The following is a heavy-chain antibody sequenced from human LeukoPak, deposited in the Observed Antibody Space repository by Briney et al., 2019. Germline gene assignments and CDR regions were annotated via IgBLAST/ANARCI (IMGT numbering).Heavy chain of an antibody. D-gene: IGHD1-14*01. Sequence: ASVRVSCKASGYTFTDYYIHWVRQAPGQGLEWMGWINPNSGGTGYAQKFQGRVTMTKDTSIGTAYMELISLGSDDTAVYYCARRYSPTGPFDYWGPGTLVTVSS. CDR2: INPNSGGT. CDR1: GYTFTDYY. J-gene: IGHJ4*02. CDR3: ARRYSPTGPFDY. V-gene: IGHV1-2*02.